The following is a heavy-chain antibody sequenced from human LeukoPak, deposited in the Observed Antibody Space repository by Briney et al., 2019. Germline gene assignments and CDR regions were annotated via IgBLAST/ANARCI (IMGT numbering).Heavy chain of an antibody. CDR2: ISYDGSNK. D-gene: IGHD3-10*01. Sequence: PGGSLRLSCSASGFTFSSYAMHWVRQAPGKGLEWVAVISYDGSNKYYADSVKGRFTISRDNSKNTLYLQMNSLRAEDTAVYYCARADYYGSGGWGQGTTVTVSS. V-gene: IGHV3-30-3*01. J-gene: IGHJ6*02. CDR3: ARADYYGSGG. CDR1: GFTFSSYA.